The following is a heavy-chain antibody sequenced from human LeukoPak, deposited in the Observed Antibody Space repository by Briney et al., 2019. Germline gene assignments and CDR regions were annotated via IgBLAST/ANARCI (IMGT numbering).Heavy chain of an antibody. Sequence: PGGSLRLSCAASGFTFSNYGMHWVRQAPDKGLEWVAFISYDGSNKYYADSVKGRFTISRDNSKNTLYLQMNSLIAEDTAVYYCAKEGCCSGGTCYSECFDYWGQGTLVTVSS. CDR1: GFTFSNYG. V-gene: IGHV3-30*18. CDR3: AKEGCCSGGTCYSECFDY. D-gene: IGHD2-15*01. CDR2: ISYDGSNK. J-gene: IGHJ4*02.